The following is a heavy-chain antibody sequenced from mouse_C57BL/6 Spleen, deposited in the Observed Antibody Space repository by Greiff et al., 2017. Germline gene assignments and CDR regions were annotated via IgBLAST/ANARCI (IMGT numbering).Heavy chain of an antibody. CDR3: TRITTTVVAFYYFDY. J-gene: IGHJ2*01. Sequence: QVQLKQSGAELVRPGASVTLSCKASGYTFTDYEMHWVKQTPVHGLEWIGAIDPETGGTAYNQKFKGKAILTADKSSSTAYMELRSLTSEDSAVYYCTRITTTVVAFYYFDYWGQGTTLTVSS. D-gene: IGHD1-1*01. CDR2: IDPETGGT. V-gene: IGHV1-15*01. CDR1: GYTFTDYE.